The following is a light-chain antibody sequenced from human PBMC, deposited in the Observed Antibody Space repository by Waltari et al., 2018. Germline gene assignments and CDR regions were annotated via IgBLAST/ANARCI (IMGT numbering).Light chain of an antibody. CDR1: QSVCSN. J-gene: IGKJ3*01. CDR2: GAS. V-gene: IGKV3-15*01. CDR3: QQYNNWPPIFT. Sequence: EIVMTQSPATLSVSPGERATLSCRASQSVCSNLAWYQQKPGQAPRLLIYGASTRATGIPARFSGSGSGTEFTLTISSLQSEDFAVYYCQQYNNWPPIFTFGPGTKVDIK.